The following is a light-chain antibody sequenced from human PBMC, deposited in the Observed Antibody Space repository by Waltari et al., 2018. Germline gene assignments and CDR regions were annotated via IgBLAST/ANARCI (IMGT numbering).Light chain of an antibody. CDR1: SSDVGNFNL. Sequence: QSGLTQPASVSGSPGQSITISCTCTSSDVGNFNLFPWYQQYPGKAPKLMVYEVTKRTSGVSDRFSGSKSGNTASLTISGLQSEDEADYYCCSYAGLGIYVFGTGTKVTVL. V-gene: IGLV2-23*02. J-gene: IGLJ1*01. CDR3: CSYAGLGIYV. CDR2: EVT.